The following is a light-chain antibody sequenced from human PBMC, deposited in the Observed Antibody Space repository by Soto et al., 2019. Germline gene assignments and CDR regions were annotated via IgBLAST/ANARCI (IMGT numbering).Light chain of an antibody. CDR1: QSLLHSNVHNY. CDR3: MQALHIPRI. V-gene: IGKV2-28*01. Sequence: DIVMTQSPLSLPVTPGEPASISCRSSQSLLHSNVHNYLDWYLQKPGQSPQLMIYLGSNRPSGVTDTFSVSGSGTDFTLSISRVEAKYGGIYYCMQALHIPRIFGGGTKVEI. J-gene: IGKJ4*01. CDR2: LGS.